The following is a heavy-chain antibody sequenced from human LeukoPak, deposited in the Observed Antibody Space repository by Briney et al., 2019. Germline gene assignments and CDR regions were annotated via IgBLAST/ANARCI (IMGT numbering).Heavy chain of an antibody. Sequence: SQTLSLTCTVSGGSISSGSYYWSWIRQPAGKGLQWIGRIYTSGSTNYNPSLKSRVTISVDTSKNQFSLKLSSVTAADTAVYYCARAWGSESFSSDYWGQGILVTVSS. D-gene: IGHD3-10*01. CDR2: IYTSGST. CDR3: ARAWGSESFSSDY. J-gene: IGHJ4*02. CDR1: GGSISSGSYY. V-gene: IGHV4-61*02.